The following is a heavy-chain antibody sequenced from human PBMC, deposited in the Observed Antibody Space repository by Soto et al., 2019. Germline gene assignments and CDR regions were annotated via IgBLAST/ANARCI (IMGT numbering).Heavy chain of an antibody. D-gene: IGHD3-16*01. J-gene: IGHJ5*02. Sequence: QMVESGGGSVQPGGSLRLSCAASGFPFSHYWMHWVRQTPGKGLVWVSRLNPAGTITNYADSVEGRFTISRDNADSALFLQMNSLSAEDTAIYYCTSDTFGLRDTWGQGTLVTVSS. V-gene: IGHV3-74*01. CDR1: GFPFSHYW. CDR2: LNPAGTIT. CDR3: TSDTFGLRDT.